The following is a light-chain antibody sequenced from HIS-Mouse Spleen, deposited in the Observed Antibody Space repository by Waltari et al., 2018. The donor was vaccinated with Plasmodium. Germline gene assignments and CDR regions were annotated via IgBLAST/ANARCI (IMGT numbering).Light chain of an antibody. V-gene: IGLV3-10*01. CDR1: ALPKKY. CDR2: EDS. Sequence: SYELTQPPSVSVSPGQTARITCSGDALPKKYAYWYQQKSGQAPVRVMYEDSKRPSGMPERCPGSRSGTMATLTISGAQVEDEADYYCYSTDSSGNHRVFGGGTKLTVL. CDR3: YSTDSSGNHRV. J-gene: IGLJ3*02.